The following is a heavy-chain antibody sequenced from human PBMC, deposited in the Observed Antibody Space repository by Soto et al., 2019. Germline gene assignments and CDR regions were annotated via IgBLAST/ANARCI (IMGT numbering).Heavy chain of an antibody. J-gene: IGHJ4*02. V-gene: IGHV4-30-4*01. D-gene: IGHD2-15*01. Sequence: SETLSLTCTVSGGSISSGDYYWNWIRQPPGKGLEWIGYVFYTGNTYYNPSLKRQVAISIDTSENQFSLRLSSVTAADTAVYYCAKEDVVVTSAGGFDFWGPGTLVTVSS. CDR3: AKEDVVVTSAGGFDF. CDR1: GGSISSGDYY. CDR2: VFYTGNT.